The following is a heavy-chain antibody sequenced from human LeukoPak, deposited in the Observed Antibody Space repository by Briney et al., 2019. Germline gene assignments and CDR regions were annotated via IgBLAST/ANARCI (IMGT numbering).Heavy chain of an antibody. J-gene: IGHJ4*02. CDR3: ARGMGIAVAGPYFDY. CDR1: GGSISSYY. Sequence: PETLSLTCTVSGGSISSYYWSWIRQPPGKGLEWIGYIYYSGSTNYNPSLKSRVTISVDTSKNQFSLKLSSVTAADTAVYYCARGMGIAVAGPYFDYWGQGTLVTVSS. D-gene: IGHD6-19*01. V-gene: IGHV4-59*01. CDR2: IYYSGST.